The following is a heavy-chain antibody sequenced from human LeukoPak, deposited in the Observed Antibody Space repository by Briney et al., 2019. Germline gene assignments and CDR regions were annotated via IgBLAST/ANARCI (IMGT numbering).Heavy chain of an antibody. Sequence: GGSLRLSCAASGVTFSSYSMNWLRQAPGKGLEWVSSISSSSSYIYYADSVKGRFTISRDNAKNSLYLQMNRLRAEDTAVYYCASLPGRVGDYRGQGTLVTVSS. D-gene: IGHD1-14*01. CDR1: GVTFSSYS. CDR2: ISSSSSYI. J-gene: IGHJ4*02. CDR3: ASLPGRVGDY. V-gene: IGHV3-21*01.